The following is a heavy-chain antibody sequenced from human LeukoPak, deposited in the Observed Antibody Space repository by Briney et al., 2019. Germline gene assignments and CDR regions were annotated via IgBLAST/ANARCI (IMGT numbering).Heavy chain of an antibody. Sequence: SVKVSXKASGGTFSSYAISWVRQAPGQGLEWMGGIIPIFGTANYAQKFQGRVTITADESTSTAYMELSSLRSEDTAVYYCGRDRLMVRGVIDYWGQGTLVTVSS. CDR3: GRDRLMVRGVIDY. V-gene: IGHV1-69*13. CDR1: GGTFSSYA. J-gene: IGHJ4*02. D-gene: IGHD3-10*01. CDR2: IIPIFGTA.